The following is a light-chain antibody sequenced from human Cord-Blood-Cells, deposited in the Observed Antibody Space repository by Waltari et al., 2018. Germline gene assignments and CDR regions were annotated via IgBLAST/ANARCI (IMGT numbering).Light chain of an antibody. V-gene: IGLV2-23*01. CDR1: ISDVGRYNL. CDR3: CSYAGSSTWV. Sequence: QSALTQPASVSGSPGPSITISCTGTISDVGRYNLVSWYQQHPGKAPKLMIYEGSKLPSGVSNRFSGSKSGNTASLTISGLQAEDEADYYCCSYAGSSTWVFGGGTKLTVL. J-gene: IGLJ3*02. CDR2: EGS.